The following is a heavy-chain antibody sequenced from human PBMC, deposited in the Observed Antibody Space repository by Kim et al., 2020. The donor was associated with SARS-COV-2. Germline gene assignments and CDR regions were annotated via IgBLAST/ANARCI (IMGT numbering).Heavy chain of an antibody. J-gene: IGHJ4*02. CDR2: IYYSGST. D-gene: IGHD3-16*01. CDR3: ARDRPRGGSFDY. CDR1: GGSISSYY. Sequence: SETLSLTSTVSGGSISSYYWSWIRQPPGKGLEWIGYIYYSGSTNYNPSLKSRVTISVDTSKNQFSLKLSSVTAADTAVYYCARDRPRGGSFDYWGQGTLVTVSS. V-gene: IGHV4-59*01.